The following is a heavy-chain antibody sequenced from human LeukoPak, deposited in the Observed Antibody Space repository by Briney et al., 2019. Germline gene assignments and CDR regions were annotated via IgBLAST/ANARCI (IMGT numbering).Heavy chain of an antibody. D-gene: IGHD2-2*01. CDR1: GFTFSSYE. V-gene: IGHV3-21*01. Sequence: PGGSLRLSCAASGFTFSSYEMNWVRQAPGKGLEWVSSISSSSSYIYYADSVKGRFTISRDNAKNSLYLQMNSLRAEDTAVYYCARVGYCSSTSCSPYYYYGMDVWGQGTTVTVSS. CDR2: ISSSSSYI. CDR3: ARVGYCSSTSCSPYYYYGMDV. J-gene: IGHJ6*02.